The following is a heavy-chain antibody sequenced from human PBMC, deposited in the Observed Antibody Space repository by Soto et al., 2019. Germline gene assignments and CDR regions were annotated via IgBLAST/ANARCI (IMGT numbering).Heavy chain of an antibody. CDR2: ISSSSSYI. V-gene: IGHV3-21*05. CDR3: AREGPGYCSGGSCYSHAFDI. CDR1: GFTFSSYS. Sequence: EVQLVESGGGLVQPGGSLRLSCAASGFTFSSYSMNWVRQAPGKGLEWVSYISSSSSYIYYADSVKGRFTISRDNAKNSLYLQMNSLRAEDTAVYYLAREGPGYCSGGSCYSHAFDIWGQGTMVTVSS. D-gene: IGHD2-15*01. J-gene: IGHJ3*02.